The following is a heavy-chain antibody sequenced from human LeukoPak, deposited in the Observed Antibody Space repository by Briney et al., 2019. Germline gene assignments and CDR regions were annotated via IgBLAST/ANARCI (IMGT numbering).Heavy chain of an antibody. CDR3: AREYSGFDY. J-gene: IGHJ4*02. Sequence: TTSETLSLTCTVSGDPIIGYSDYKWTWLRQSPEKGLEWIGYIYYSGSTNYNPSLKSRVTISVDTSKNQFSLKLTSVTAADTAVYYCAREYSGFDYWGQGTLVTVSS. V-gene: IGHV4-61*08. CDR1: GDPIIGYSDY. D-gene: IGHD1-26*01. CDR2: IYYSGST.